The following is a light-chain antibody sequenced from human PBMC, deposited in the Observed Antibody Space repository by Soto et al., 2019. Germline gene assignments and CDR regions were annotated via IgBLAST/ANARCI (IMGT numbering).Light chain of an antibody. Sequence: SYELTQPPSVSVSPGMTATITCGGNNIGGQSVHWYQQKPGQAPVLVMFYDRVRPSGIPDRFSGSNSGNTATLTISRVEAGDEADYYCQAWDSSGDHLGVFGGGTKVTVL. J-gene: IGLJ3*02. CDR2: YDR. CDR3: QAWDSSGDHLGV. V-gene: IGLV3-21*01. CDR1: NIGGQS.